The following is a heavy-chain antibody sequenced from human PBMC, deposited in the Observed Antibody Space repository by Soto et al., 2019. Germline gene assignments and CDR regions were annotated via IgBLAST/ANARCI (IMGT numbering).Heavy chain of an antibody. CDR1: GGSISSGGYY. J-gene: IGHJ5*02. D-gene: IGHD3-10*01. V-gene: IGHV4-31*03. CDR3: AREVLGSGTECFDP. CDR2: IYYSGNT. Sequence: SETLSLTCTVSGGSISSGGYYWSWIRQHPGKGLEWIGYIYYSGNTDYNPSLRSRVTISVDTSKNQFSLKLSSVTAADTAVYYYAREVLGSGTECFDPWGQGTLVTVSS.